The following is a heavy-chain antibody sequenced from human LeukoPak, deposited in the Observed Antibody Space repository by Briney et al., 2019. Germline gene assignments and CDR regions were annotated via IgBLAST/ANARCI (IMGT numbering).Heavy chain of an antibody. CDR1: GGSISSYY. CDR2: IYYSGST. V-gene: IGHV4-59*01. D-gene: IGHD5-24*01. Sequence: EASETLSLTCTVSGGSISSYYWSWIRQPPGKGLEWIGYIYYSGSTNYNPSLKSRVTISVDTSKNQFSLKLRSVTAADTAVYYCARVSGYNLGRAFDIWGQGTMVTVSS. J-gene: IGHJ3*02. CDR3: ARVSGYNLGRAFDI.